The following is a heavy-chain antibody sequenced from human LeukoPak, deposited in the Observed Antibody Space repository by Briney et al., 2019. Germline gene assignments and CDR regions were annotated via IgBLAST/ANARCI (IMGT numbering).Heavy chain of an antibody. CDR3: AKDGDYGGDGQTFDY. V-gene: IGHV3-43*02. J-gene: IGHJ4*02. Sequence: GGSLRLSCAASGFTFDDYAMHWVRQAPGKGLEWVSLISGDGGSTYYADSVKGRFTISRDNSKNSLYLQMNSLRTEDTALYYCAKDGDYGGDGQTFDYWGQGTLVTVSS. CDR1: GFTFDDYA. CDR2: ISGDGGST. D-gene: IGHD4-23*01.